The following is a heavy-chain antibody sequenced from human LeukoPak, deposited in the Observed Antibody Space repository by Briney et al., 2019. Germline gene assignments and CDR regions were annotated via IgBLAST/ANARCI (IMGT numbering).Heavy chain of an antibody. CDR2: ISSSSSYI. D-gene: IGHD4-23*01. V-gene: IGHV3-21*01. J-gene: IGHJ4*02. CDR1: GFTFSSYS. CDR3: ASGRYRGNSGY. Sequence: GGSLRLSCAASGFTFSSYSMNWVRQAPGKGLEWVSSISSSSSYIYYADSVKGQFTISRDNAKNSLYLQMNSLRAEDTAVYYCASGRYRGNSGYWGQGTLVTVSS.